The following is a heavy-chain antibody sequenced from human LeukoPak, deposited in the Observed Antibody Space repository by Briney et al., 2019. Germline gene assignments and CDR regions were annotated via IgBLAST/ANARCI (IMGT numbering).Heavy chain of an antibody. Sequence: ASVKVSCKASGYTFTSYGISWVRQAPGQGLDWMGWISAYNANTKYAQKLQGRVSMTTDTSTSTAYMELRSLRSDDTAVYYCARGPYCSGGSCYSQYFDYWGQGTLVTVSS. CDR3: ARGPYCSGGSCYSQYFDY. CDR2: ISAYNANT. D-gene: IGHD2-15*01. CDR1: GYTFTSYG. J-gene: IGHJ4*02. V-gene: IGHV1-18*01.